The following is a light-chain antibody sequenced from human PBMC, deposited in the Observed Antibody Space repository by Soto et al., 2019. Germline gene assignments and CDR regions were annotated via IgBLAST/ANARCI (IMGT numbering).Light chain of an antibody. Sequence: QSVLTQPASVSGSPGQSITISCTGTSSDVGSYNYVSWYQQHPGKAPKVMIYDVSERPSGVPDRFSGSKSGNTASLTISGLQAEDEADYYCCSYAGSPRYVFGTGTKVTVL. J-gene: IGLJ1*01. CDR1: SSDVGSYNY. CDR2: DVS. CDR3: CSYAGSPRYV. V-gene: IGLV2-11*01.